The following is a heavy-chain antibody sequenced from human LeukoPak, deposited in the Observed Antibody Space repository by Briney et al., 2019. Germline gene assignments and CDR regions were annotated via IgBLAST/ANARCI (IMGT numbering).Heavy chain of an antibody. V-gene: IGHV4-59*12. CDR2: IYYSGST. Sequence: PSETLSLTCTVSGGSISSYYWSWIRQPPGKGLEWIGYIYYSGSTNYNPSLKSRVTISVDTSKNQFSLKLSSVTAADTAVYYCARLGYSSGWHTYYMDVWGKGTTVTISS. J-gene: IGHJ6*03. CDR1: GGSISSYY. CDR3: ARLGYSSGWHTYYMDV. D-gene: IGHD6-19*01.